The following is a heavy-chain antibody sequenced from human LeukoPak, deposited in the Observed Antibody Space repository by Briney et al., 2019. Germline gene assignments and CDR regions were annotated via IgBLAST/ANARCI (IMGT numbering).Heavy chain of an antibody. J-gene: IGHJ4*02. Sequence: PGGSLRLSCTASGFTLSSYEMSWIRQAPGKGLEWVSGISGSGTNTYYADSVKGRFTISRDNSKNTLYMQMNSLRAEDTAVYYCAKGDEPVIAMVKFDYWGQGTLVTVSS. V-gene: IGHV3-23*01. D-gene: IGHD5-18*01. CDR3: AKGDEPVIAMVKFDY. CDR2: ISGSGTNT. CDR1: GFTLSSYE.